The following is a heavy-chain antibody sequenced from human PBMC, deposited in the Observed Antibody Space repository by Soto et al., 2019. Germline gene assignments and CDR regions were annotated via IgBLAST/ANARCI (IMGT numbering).Heavy chain of an antibody. J-gene: IGHJ3*02. Sequence: GGSLRLSCAASGFTFSNSIINWVRQAPGQGLEWVSSISGSSDFLYYADSVKGRFTISRDNAKNSLYLQMNSLRAEDTAVYYCARDLEIAVAYAFDIWGQGTMVTVSS. D-gene: IGHD6-19*01. CDR1: GFTFSNSI. CDR2: ISGSSDFL. V-gene: IGHV3-21*04. CDR3: ARDLEIAVAYAFDI.